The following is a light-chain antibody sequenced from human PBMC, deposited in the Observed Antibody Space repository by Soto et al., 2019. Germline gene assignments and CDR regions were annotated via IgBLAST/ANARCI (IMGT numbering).Light chain of an antibody. V-gene: IGKV3-20*01. CDR3: QHYRTS. J-gene: IGKJ4*01. CDR2: GAS. CDR1: QSVSSSY. Sequence: EIVLTQSPGTLSLSPGERATLSCRASQSVSSSYLAWYQQKPGQAPRLLIYGASSRATGIPDRFSGSVSGTDFTLTITRLEPEDFAVYYCQHYRTSFGGGTKVEIK.